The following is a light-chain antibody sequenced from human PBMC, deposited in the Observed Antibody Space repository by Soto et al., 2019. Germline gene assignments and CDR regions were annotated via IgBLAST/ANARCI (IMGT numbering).Light chain of an antibody. CDR1: QSIIRY. Sequence: DIQMTQSPSTLSASVGDRSTITCRASQSIIRYLNWYQQKPGKAPKVLIYAASSLQSGIPSRFSGSGSGTDFTLTISSLQPEDFATYYCQQSYSIPWTFGQGTNLDI. CDR3: QQSYSIPWT. CDR2: AAS. J-gene: IGKJ1*01. V-gene: IGKV1-39*01.